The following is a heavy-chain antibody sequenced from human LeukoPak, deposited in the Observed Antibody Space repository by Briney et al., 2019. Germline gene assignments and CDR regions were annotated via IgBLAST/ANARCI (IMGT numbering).Heavy chain of an antibody. J-gene: IGHJ4*02. Sequence: RSGGSLRLSCAASGFTLSDVYMTWVRQAPGKGLEWVGRIKSKTDGGTTDYAAPLKGRCTFSRDDSKNILYLQMNSLKAEDTAVYYCAGGRRHLVHGPLDDWGQGTLVTVSS. CDR2: IKSKTDGGTT. CDR1: GFTLSDVY. CDR3: AGGRRHLVHGPLDD. D-gene: IGHD6-13*01. V-gene: IGHV3-15*01.